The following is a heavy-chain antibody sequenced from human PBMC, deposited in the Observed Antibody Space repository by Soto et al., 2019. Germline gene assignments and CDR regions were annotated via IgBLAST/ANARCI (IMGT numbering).Heavy chain of an antibody. CDR1: GGSFSGYY. V-gene: IGHV4-34*01. Sequence: PSETLSLTCAVYGGSFSGYYWSWIRQPPGKGLEWIGEINHSGSTNYNPSLKSRVTISVDTSKNQFSLKLSSVTAADTAVYYCARGLGLMSRYYYYYMDVWGKGTTVT. CDR2: INHSGST. CDR3: ARGLGLMSRYYYYYMDV. J-gene: IGHJ6*03. D-gene: IGHD1-26*01.